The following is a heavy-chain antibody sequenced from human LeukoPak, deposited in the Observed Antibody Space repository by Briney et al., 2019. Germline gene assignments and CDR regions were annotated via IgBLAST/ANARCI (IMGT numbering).Heavy chain of an antibody. D-gene: IGHD6-19*01. J-gene: IGHJ4*02. CDR1: GFTFDDYA. CDR3: AKEKGGLHGSGSFDY. Sequence: SGGSLRLSCAASGFTFDDYAMHWVRQAPGKGLEWVSLISGDGGSTYYADSVKGRFTISRDNSKNSLYLQMNSLRTEDTALYYCAKEKGGLHGSGSFDYWGQGTLVTVSS. V-gene: IGHV3-43*02. CDR2: ISGDGGST.